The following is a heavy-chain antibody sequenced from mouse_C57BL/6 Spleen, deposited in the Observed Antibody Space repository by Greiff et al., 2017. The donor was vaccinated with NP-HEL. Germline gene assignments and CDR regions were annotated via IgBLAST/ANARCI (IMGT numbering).Heavy chain of an antibody. CDR3: ARCYGSSSYAMDY. V-gene: IGHV1-72*01. CDR1: GYTFTSYW. D-gene: IGHD1-1*01. CDR2: IDRNSGGT. Sequence: QVQLQQPGAELVKPGASVTLSCKASGYTFTSYWMHWVKQRPGRGLEWIGRIDRNSGGTKYNEKFKSKATLTVDKPSSTAYMQLSSLTSEDSAVYYCARCYGSSSYAMDYWGQGTSVTVSS. J-gene: IGHJ4*01.